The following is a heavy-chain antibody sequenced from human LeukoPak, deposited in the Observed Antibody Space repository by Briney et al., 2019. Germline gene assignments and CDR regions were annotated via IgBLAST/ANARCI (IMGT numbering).Heavy chain of an antibody. D-gene: IGHD3-22*01. J-gene: IGHJ6*02. CDR2: ISSSSSYI. CDR3: ARVGYYHSSGYPPGYYYGMDV. CDR1: RFTFRSYS. Sequence: GGSLRLSCAASRFTFRSYSMNWVRQAPGKGLDWVSSISSSSSYIYYADSVKGRFTISRDNAKNSLYLQMNSLRAEDTAVYYCARVGYYHSSGYPPGYYYGMDVWGQGTTVTVSS. V-gene: IGHV3-21*01.